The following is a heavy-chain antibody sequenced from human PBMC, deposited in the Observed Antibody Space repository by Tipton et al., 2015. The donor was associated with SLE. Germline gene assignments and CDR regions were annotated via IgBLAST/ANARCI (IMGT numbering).Heavy chain of an antibody. CDR3: ATSPFGGHFHR. Sequence: QLVQSGAAVKKPGESLLLSCKGSGYSFSSYWIGWVRQTAGKGLEWMGIIYPGDSDTRYSPSFQGQITISVDKSISTAYLQWNSLKASDTAIYYCATSPFGGHFHRWGRGTLVTVSS. V-gene: IGHV5-51*03. CDR1: GYSFSSYW. D-gene: IGHD3-10*01. CDR2: IYPGDSDT. J-gene: IGHJ1*01.